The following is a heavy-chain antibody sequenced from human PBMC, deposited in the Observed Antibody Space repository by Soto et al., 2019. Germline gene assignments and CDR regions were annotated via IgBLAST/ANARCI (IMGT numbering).Heavy chain of an antibody. CDR2: IDHSGST. Sequence: PSETLSLTCAVYGGSFSGYYWSWIRQPPGKGLEWIGEIDHSGSTNYNPSLKSRVTISVDTSKNRFSLKLSSVTAADTAVYYCARGSDSSGYYGGDYYYYGMDVWGQGTTVTVSS. CDR1: GGSFSGYY. J-gene: IGHJ6*02. D-gene: IGHD3-22*01. CDR3: ARGSDSSGYYGGDYYYYGMDV. V-gene: IGHV4-34*01.